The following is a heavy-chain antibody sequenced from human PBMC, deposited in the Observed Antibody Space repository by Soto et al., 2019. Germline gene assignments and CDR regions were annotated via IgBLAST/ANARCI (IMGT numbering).Heavy chain of an antibody. CDR1: GFTFSNYE. D-gene: IGHD6-13*01. Sequence: EAQLVESGGGLVQPGGSLRLSCAASGFTFSNYEMHWVRQAPGKGLEYVSGISNNGAHTDYAKSVKGRFTISRDNSENTLYLAMGSRRAEDMALYYCARRGYGSRWPNVYMDVWGKGTTVTVSS. J-gene: IGHJ6*03. CDR2: ISNNGAHT. V-gene: IGHV3-64*01. CDR3: ARRGYGSRWPNVYMDV.